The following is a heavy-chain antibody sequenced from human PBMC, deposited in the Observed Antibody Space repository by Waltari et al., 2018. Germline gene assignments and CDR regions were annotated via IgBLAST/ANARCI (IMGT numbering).Heavy chain of an antibody. V-gene: IGHV4-39*01. CDR2: IYYSGST. CDR1: GGSHSSSCLY. J-gene: IGHJ4*02. D-gene: IGHD1-26*01. CDR3: ARHLYRIVGATPIDY. Sequence: QPQVQGLDPRMVKPLENLFLNCNVPGGSHSSSCLYLGWNRQAPGKGLEWFGSIYYSGSTYYNPSLKSRVTISVDTSKNQFSLKLSSVTAADTAVYYCARHLYRIVGATPIDYWGQGTLVTVSS.